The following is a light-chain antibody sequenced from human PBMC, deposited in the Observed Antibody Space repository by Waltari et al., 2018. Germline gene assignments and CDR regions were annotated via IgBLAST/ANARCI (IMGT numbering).Light chain of an antibody. CDR3: QQYNNWPPYT. J-gene: IGKJ2*01. Sequence: DIQMTQSPSSLSASIGDRVTITCRASQGIRNDLGWFQQKPGKAPRRLIYGASALEDGVPSRLSGSGSGTDFTLTIVSLQPEDFATYYCQQYNNWPPYTFGQGTKLEIK. CDR2: GAS. V-gene: IGKV1-17*01. CDR1: QGIRND.